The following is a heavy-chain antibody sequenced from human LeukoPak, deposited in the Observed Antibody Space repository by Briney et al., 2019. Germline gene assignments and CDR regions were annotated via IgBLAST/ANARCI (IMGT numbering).Heavy chain of an antibody. V-gene: IGHV1-18*01. Sequence: ASVKVSCKASGYTFTSYGISWVRQAPGQGLEWMGWISAYNGNTSYAQKLQGRVTMTTDTSTSTAYMELRSLRSDDTAVYYCARSSIVGATPRYFDYWGQGTLVTVSS. CDR1: GYTFTSYG. D-gene: IGHD1-26*01. CDR3: ARSSIVGATPRYFDY. CDR2: ISAYNGNT. J-gene: IGHJ4*02.